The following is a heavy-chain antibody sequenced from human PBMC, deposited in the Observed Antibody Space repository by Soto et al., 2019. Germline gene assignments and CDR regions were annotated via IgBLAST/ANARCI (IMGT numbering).Heavy chain of an antibody. V-gene: IGHV4-30-4*01. CDR1: GGSISSGDYY. D-gene: IGHD2-2*03. J-gene: IGHJ4*02. CDR2: IYYSGST. Sequence: SETLSLTCTVSGGSISSGDYYWSWIRQPPGKGLEWIGYIYYSGSTYYNPSLKSRVTISVDTSKNQFSLKLSSVTAADTAVYYCARGLELDIAYDYWGQGTLVT. CDR3: ARGLELDIAYDY.